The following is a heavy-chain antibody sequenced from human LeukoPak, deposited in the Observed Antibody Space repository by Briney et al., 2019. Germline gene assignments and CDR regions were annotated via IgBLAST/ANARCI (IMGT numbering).Heavy chain of an antibody. CDR1: GGSISSGDYY. D-gene: IGHD1-26*01. CDR3: ARAYRPLIYFDY. J-gene: IGHJ4*02. V-gene: IGHV4-61*08. CDR2: IYYSGST. Sequence: SETLSLTCTVSGGSISSGDYYWSWIRQPPGKGLEWIGYIYYSGSTNYNPSLKSRVTISVDTSKNQFSLKLSSVTAADTAVYYCARAYRPLIYFDYWGQGTLVTVSS.